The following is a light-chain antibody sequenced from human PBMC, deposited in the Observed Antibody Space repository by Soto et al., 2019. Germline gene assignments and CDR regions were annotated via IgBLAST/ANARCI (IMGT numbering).Light chain of an antibody. J-gene: IGKJ4*01. CDR1: QSVSSN. CDR2: GAS. V-gene: IGKV3-15*01. Sequence: EIVLTQSPAPLSVSPGERATLSCRASQSVSSNLAWYQQKPGQAPRLVIYGASTRATGIPARFSGSGSGTEFTLTISSLQSEDFAVYYCQHYNKLPLTFGGGAKVEIK. CDR3: QHYNKLPLT.